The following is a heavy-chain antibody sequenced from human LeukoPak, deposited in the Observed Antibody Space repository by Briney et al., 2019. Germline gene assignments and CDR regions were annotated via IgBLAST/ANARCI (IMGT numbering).Heavy chain of an antibody. CDR1: GFTFSSYW. D-gene: IGHD3-16*02. Sequence: GGSLRLSCAASGFTFSSYWMSWVRQAPGKGLEWVANIKQDGSEKYYVDSVKGRFTISRDNAKNSLYLQMNSLRAEDTAVYYCARDQSTFGGVIVPPSLYYWGQGTLVTVSS. V-gene: IGHV3-7*01. CDR2: IKQDGSEK. J-gene: IGHJ4*02. CDR3: ARDQSTFGGVIVPPSLYY.